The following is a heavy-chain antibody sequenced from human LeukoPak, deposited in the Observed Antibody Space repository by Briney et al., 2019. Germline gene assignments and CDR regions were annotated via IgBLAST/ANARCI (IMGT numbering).Heavy chain of an antibody. CDR3: ARGLDTYGYKFDY. CDR2: ISSSSSYI. V-gene: IGHV3-21*06. CDR1: GFTLSSYW. D-gene: IGHD5-18*01. J-gene: IGHJ4*02. Sequence: GGSLRLSFSASGFTLSSYWMHWVRQAPGKGLEWVSSISSSSSYIYYADSVKGRFTISRDNAENSLYLQMNSLRAEDTAVYYCARGLDTYGYKFDYWGQGTLVTVSS.